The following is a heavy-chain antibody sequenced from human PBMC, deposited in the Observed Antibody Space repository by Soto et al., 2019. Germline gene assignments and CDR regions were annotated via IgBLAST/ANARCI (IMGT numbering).Heavy chain of an antibody. CDR2: ISYDGSNK. V-gene: IGHV3-30*03. J-gene: IGHJ5*02. CDR1: GFTFSSYG. CDR3: ARAPYYYDSTGISPWFDP. Sequence: GGSLRLSCAASGFTFSSYGMHWVRQAPGKGLEWVAVISYDGSNKYYADSVKGRFTISRNNSKNTLYLQMNSLRAEDTAVYYCARAPYYYDSTGISPWFDPWGQGTLVTVSS. D-gene: IGHD3-22*01.